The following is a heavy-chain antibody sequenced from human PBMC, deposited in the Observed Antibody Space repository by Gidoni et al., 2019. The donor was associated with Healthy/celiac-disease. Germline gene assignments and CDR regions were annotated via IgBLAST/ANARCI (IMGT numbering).Heavy chain of an antibody. J-gene: IGHJ5*02. Sequence: QVQLVQSGAEVKKPGSSVKVSCKASGGTFSSYAISWVRQAPGQGLEWMGGIIPIFGTANYAQKFQGRVTITADESTSTAYMELSSLRSEDTAVYYCARDGSPMVRGVTKNWFDPWGQGTLVTVSS. CDR1: GGTFSSYA. D-gene: IGHD3-10*01. CDR3: ARDGSPMVRGVTKNWFDP. CDR2: IIPIFGTA. V-gene: IGHV1-69*01.